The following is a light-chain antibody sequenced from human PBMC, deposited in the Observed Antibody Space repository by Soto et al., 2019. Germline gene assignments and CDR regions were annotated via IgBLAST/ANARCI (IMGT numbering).Light chain of an antibody. Sequence: EIVLTQSPATLSLSPGERATLSCRASQSVXKYLAWYQQKPGQAPRLLIHDASNRATGIPARFSGSGSGTXXTXXXSXXEPEDFGVYYCQQRSNWPQITFGGGTKVEIK. CDR3: QQRSNWPQIT. CDR2: DAS. V-gene: IGKV3-11*01. CDR1: QSVXKY. J-gene: IGKJ4*01.